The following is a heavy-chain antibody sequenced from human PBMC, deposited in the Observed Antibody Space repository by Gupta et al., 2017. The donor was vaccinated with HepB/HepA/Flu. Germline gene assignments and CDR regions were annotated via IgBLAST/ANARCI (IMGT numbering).Heavy chain of an antibody. CDR2: IKSTPDGGTT. CDR1: GFTFSNAW. J-gene: IGHJ4*02. Sequence: EVQLVESGGGLVKPGGSLRLSCAASGFTFSNAWMSWVSQPPGKGLEWVGHIKSTPDGGTTEYAAPVKGRFTISRDDSKNTVYLQMNSLKTEDTSVYYCIGGFLGYGGQGTLVTVSS. CDR3: IGGFLGY. V-gene: IGHV3-15*01. D-gene: IGHD2-15*01.